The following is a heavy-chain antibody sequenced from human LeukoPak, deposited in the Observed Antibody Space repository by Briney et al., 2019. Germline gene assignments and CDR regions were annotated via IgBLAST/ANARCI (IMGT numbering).Heavy chain of an antibody. CDR3: ASSGYSSGWYFPTFDY. D-gene: IGHD6-19*01. Sequence: ASVKVSCKASGYTFTSYGISWVRQAPGQGLEWMGWISAYNGNTNYAQKLQGRVTMTTDTSTSTAYMELRSLRSDDTAVYYCASSGYSSGWYFPTFDYLGQGTLVTVSS. CDR1: GYTFTSYG. CDR2: ISAYNGNT. J-gene: IGHJ4*02. V-gene: IGHV1-18*01.